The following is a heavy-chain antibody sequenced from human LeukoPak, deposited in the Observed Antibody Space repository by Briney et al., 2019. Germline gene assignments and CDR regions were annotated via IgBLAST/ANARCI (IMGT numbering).Heavy chain of an antibody. V-gene: IGHV3-48*01. CDR1: GFTFSSYS. CDR2: ISSSSSTI. J-gene: IGHJ4*02. CDR3: ARDSAGVDY. Sequence: QPGGSLRLSCAASGFTFSSYSMNWVRQAPGKGLEWVSYISSSSSTIYYADSVKGRFTTSRDNAKNSLYLQMNSLRAEDTAVYYCARDSAGVDYWGQGTLVTVSS. D-gene: IGHD3-10*01.